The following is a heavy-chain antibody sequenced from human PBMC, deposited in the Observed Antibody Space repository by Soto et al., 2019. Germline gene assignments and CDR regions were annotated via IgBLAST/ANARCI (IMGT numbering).Heavy chain of an antibody. CDR3: AREGYYDSSGYIDY. V-gene: IGHV4-61*01. CDR2: IYYSGST. J-gene: IGHJ4*02. CDR1: GGSVSSGSYY. D-gene: IGHD3-22*01. Sequence: SETLSLTCIVSGGSVSSGSYYWSWIRQPPGKGLEWIGYIYYSGSTNYNPSLKSRVTISVDTSKNQFSLKLSSVTAADTAVYYCAREGYYDSSGYIDYWGQGTLVTVS.